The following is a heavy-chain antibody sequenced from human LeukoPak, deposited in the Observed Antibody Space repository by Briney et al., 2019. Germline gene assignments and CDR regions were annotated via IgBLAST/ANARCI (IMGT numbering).Heavy chain of an antibody. D-gene: IGHD3-10*01. Sequence: SETLSLTCTVPGDSFTNTDFFWGRIRQPPGKGLEWIANIDDSGRIYSNPSLRSRVTMSRDTSKNQFSLKVTSVTAADTAVYYCARLDGSLAHISGSYPDFWGQGILVTVSS. V-gene: IGHV4-39*01. J-gene: IGHJ4*02. CDR2: IDDSGRI. CDR1: GDSFTNTDFF. CDR3: ARLDGSLAHISGSYPDF.